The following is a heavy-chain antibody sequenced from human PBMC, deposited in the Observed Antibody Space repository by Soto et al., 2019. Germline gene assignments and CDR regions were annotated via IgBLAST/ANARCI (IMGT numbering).Heavy chain of an antibody. CDR3: EKRGVNDGARIRYYLYNAMDV. V-gene: IGHV1-2*02. J-gene: IGHJ6*02. Sequence: GASVKVSCKASGYTFTGYYVHWVRQAPGQGLEWMGWIHPNSDDTYLAQRFQGRVTMNRDTSIGTVYMELRGLTSDETAELYGEKRGVNDGARIRYYLYNAMDVWGQGTMVTVSS. CDR1: GYTFTGYY. CDR2: IHPNSDDT. D-gene: IGHD1-26*01.